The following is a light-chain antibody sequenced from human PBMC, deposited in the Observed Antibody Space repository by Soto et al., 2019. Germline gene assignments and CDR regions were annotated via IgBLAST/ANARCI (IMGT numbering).Light chain of an antibody. Sequence: DIPMTQSPSSLSASVGDRVTITCRASQSISSYLNWYQQKPGKAPNLMIYAASILQSGVPSRFSGSGSGTDFTLTISSLQPEDFATYYCQQSYSTPRAFGQGTKVEIK. CDR2: AAS. CDR3: QQSYSTPRA. CDR1: QSISSY. J-gene: IGKJ1*01. V-gene: IGKV1-39*01.